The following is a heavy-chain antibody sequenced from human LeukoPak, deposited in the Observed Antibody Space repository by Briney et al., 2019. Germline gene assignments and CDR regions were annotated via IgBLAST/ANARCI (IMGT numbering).Heavy chain of an antibody. CDR1: GGSFSGYY. D-gene: IGHD3-10*01. CDR2: INHSGST. V-gene: IGHV4-34*01. J-gene: IGHJ4*02. Sequence: SETLSLTCAVYGGSFSGYYWSWIRQPPGKGLEWIGEINHSGSTNYNPSLKSRVTISVDTSKNQFSPKLSSVTAADTAVYYCARRPWFGDFDYWGQGTLVTVSS. CDR3: ARRPWFGDFDY.